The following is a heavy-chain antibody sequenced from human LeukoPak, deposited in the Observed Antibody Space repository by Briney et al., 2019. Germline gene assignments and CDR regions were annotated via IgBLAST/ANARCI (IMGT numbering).Heavy chain of an antibody. CDR1: GYTFTSYY. CDR3: AREGCSGGSCYQNYFDY. CDR2: INPSGGST. V-gene: IGHV1-46*01. Sequence: AASVKVSCKASGYTFTSYYMHWVRQAPGQGLEWMGIINPSGGSTSYAQKFQGRVTMTRDMSTSTVYMELSSLRSEDTAVYYCAREGCSGGSCYQNYFDYWGQGTLVTVSS. J-gene: IGHJ4*02. D-gene: IGHD2-15*01.